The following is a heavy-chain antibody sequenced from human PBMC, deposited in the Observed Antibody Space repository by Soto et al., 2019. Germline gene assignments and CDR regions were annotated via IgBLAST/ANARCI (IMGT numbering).Heavy chain of an antibody. CDR1: GFTFSSLA. J-gene: IGHJ4*02. D-gene: IGHD6-13*01. V-gene: IGHV3-23*01. CDR3: AKVSSSWYAGFFDL. Sequence: GRSMRLFCTASGFTFSSLAMPWVSQTPGKGLEWVSGLSDSGGSRYYADSVKGRFTISRDNSMNTLYLQMKTLRAEDTAVYYCAKVSSSWYAGFFDLWGQGTLVTVSS. CDR2: LSDSGGSR.